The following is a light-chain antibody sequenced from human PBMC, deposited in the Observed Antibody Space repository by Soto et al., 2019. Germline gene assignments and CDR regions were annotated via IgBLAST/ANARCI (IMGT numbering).Light chain of an antibody. CDR1: RGIRDA. CDR3: LQHSDYPFT. J-gene: IGKJ2*01. Sequence: DIQMTPSQSSLSASVGDRVTITCRARRGIRDALGGYQQKSGQVPKRVSYSASRLQNGVPSRFSGRRYGSAVSLTISSLQPEDSATYSCLQHSDYPFTFGQRT. V-gene: IGKV1-17*01. CDR2: SAS.